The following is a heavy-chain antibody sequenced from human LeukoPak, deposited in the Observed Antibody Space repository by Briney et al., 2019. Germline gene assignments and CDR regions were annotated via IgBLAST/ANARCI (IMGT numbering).Heavy chain of an antibody. CDR3: ARTQWLVPGAFDI. CDR1: GFTFSSYA. V-gene: IGHV3-30-3*01. Sequence: GGSLRLSCAASGFTFSSYAMHWVRQAPGKGLEWVAVISYDGSNKYYADSVKGRFTISRDNSKNTLYLQMNSLRAEDTAVYYCARTQWLVPGAFDIWGQGTMVTVSS. J-gene: IGHJ3*02. D-gene: IGHD6-19*01. CDR2: ISYDGSNK.